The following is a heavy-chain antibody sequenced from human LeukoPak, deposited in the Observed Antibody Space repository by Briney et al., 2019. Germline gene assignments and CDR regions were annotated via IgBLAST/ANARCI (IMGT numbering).Heavy chain of an antibody. CDR3: ARDLSSTWYFFAY. CDR2: ISSGGGTI. V-gene: IGHV3-48*02. D-gene: IGHD6-13*01. Sequence: GGSLRLSCAASGFTFSSYGMHWVRQAPGKGLEWVSYISSGGGTIYYADSVKGRFTVSRDNAKNSLYLQMNSLRDEDTAVYYCARDLSSTWYFFAYWGQGTLVTVSS. J-gene: IGHJ4*02. CDR1: GFTFSSYG.